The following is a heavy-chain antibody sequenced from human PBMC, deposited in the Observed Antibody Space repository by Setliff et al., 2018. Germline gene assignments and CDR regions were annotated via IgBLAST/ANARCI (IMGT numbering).Heavy chain of an antibody. CDR1: GYTFTSYY. CDR2: INPSGGST. V-gene: IGHV1-46*01. D-gene: IGHD3-10*01. CDR3: AREDGSGFFVGVAWFDP. Sequence: ASVKVSCKASGYTFTSYYMHWVRQAPGQGLEWMGIINPSGGSTSYAQKFQGRVTMTRDTSTSTVYMELSSLRSEDTAVYYCAREDGSGFFVGVAWFDPWGQGTLVTVSS. J-gene: IGHJ5*02.